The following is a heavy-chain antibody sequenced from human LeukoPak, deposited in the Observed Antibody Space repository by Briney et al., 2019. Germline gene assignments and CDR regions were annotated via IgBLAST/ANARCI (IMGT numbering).Heavy chain of an antibody. Sequence: SETLSLTCTVSGGSISIYYWSWIRQPPGKGLEWIGYIYYGGSTNYNPSLKSRVTISVDTSKNQFSLKLSSVTAADTAVYYCARVNRGAHDSSGYYYVFDYWGQGTLVTVSS. CDR1: GGSISIYY. D-gene: IGHD3-22*01. J-gene: IGHJ4*02. CDR3: ARVNRGAHDSSGYYYVFDY. V-gene: IGHV4-59*01. CDR2: IYYGGST.